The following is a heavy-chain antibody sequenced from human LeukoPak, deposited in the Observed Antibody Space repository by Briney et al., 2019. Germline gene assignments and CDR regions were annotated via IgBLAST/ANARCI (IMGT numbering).Heavy chain of an antibody. V-gene: IGHV3-74*01. CDR3: ATGRPSGLDV. D-gene: IGHD6-25*01. CDR2: INTDGSAT. J-gene: IGHJ6*02. Sequence: GGSLRLSCAASGFTFSTYWMHCVRQPPGKGLVWVSRINTDGSATNYADSVKGRFTISRDNAKNTLYLQMNSLRAEDTAVYYCATGRPSGLDVWGQGTTVTVSS. CDR1: GFTFSTYW.